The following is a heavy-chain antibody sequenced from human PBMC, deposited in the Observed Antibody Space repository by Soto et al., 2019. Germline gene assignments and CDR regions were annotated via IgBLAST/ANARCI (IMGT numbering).Heavy chain of an antibody. CDR2: ISASGEST. J-gene: IGHJ5*02. D-gene: IGHD6-13*01. CDR3: VRDLGSSWYACKRDWFDL. V-gene: IGHV3-23*01. CDR1: GFTFSNYA. Sequence: EEQLLDSGGGVAQTGGSLRLSCAGSGFTFSNYAMNWVRQARGKGPEWGSVISASGESTYYADSVKGRFTISRDNSKNTMYLQMNRLRVDDTALYYCVRDLGSSWYACKRDWFDLWGQGILITVSS.